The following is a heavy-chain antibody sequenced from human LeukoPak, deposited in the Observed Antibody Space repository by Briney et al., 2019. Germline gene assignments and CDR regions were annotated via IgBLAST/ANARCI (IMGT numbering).Heavy chain of an antibody. Sequence: SETLSLTCTVSGGSISSYYWSWIRQPPGKGLEWVGYIYYTGTTNYNPSLKSRVTISVDTSKNQFSLKLSSVTAADTAVYYCARGLYYDFWSVKASFFDYWGQGTLVTVSS. V-gene: IGHV4-59*12. CDR3: ARGLYYDFWSVKASFFDY. CDR2: IYYTGTT. CDR1: GGSISSYY. J-gene: IGHJ4*02. D-gene: IGHD3-3*01.